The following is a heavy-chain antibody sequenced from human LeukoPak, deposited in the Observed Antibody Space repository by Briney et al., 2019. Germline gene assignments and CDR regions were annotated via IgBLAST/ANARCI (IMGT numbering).Heavy chain of an antibody. J-gene: IGHJ4*02. CDR2: IKQDGSEK. D-gene: IGHD3-16*02. V-gene: IGHV3-7*01. CDR1: GFTFSSYW. CDR3: ARDQWSYDYVWGSYRPYDY. Sequence: PGGSLRLSCAASGFTFSSYWMSWVRQAPGKGLEWVANIKQDGSEKYYVDSVKGRFTISRDNAKNSLYLQMNSLRAEDTAVYYCARDQWSYDYVWGSYRPYDYWGQGTLVTVSS.